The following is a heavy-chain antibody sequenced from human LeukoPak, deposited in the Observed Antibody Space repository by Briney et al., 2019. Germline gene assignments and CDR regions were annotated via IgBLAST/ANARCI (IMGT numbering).Heavy chain of an antibody. CDR3: ASAGRQTSYYFDY. CDR2: ISSSSSTI. D-gene: IGHD1-1*01. J-gene: IGHJ4*02. CDR1: GFTFSSYS. V-gene: IGHV3-48*01. Sequence: PGGSLRLSCAASGFTFSSYSMNWVRQAPGKGLEWVSYISSSSSTIYYADSVKGRFTISRYNAKNSLYLQMNSLRAEDTAVYYCASAGRQTSYYFDYWGQGTLVTVSS.